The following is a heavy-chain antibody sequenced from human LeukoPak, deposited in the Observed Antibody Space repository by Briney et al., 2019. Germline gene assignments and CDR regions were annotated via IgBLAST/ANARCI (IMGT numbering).Heavy chain of an antibody. V-gene: IGHV3-66*01. J-gene: IGHJ3*02. CDR2: IYSGGST. CDR3: ARGMGGVVVTTDDAFDI. D-gene: IGHD3-22*01. Sequence: PGGSLRLSCAASGFTVSSNYMSWVRQAPGKGLEWVSVIYSGGSTYYADSVKGRFTISRDNSKNTLYLQMNSLRAEDTAVYYCARGMGGVVVTTDDAFDIWGQGTMVTVSS. CDR1: GFTVSSNY.